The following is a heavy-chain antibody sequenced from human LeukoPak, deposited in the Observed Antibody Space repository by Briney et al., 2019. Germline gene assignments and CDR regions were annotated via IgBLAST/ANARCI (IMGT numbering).Heavy chain of an antibody. CDR2: IYYSGST. V-gene: IGHV4-39*01. CDR1: GGSISSSSYY. J-gene: IGHJ4*02. D-gene: IGHD3-10*01. CDR3: ASPRTMVRGVKYFDS. Sequence: PSETLSLTCTVSGGSISSSSYYWGWIRQPPGKGLEWIGSIYYSGSTYYNPSLKSRVTISVDTSKNQFSLKLSSVTAADTAVYYCASPRTMVRGVKYFDSWGQGTLVTVSS.